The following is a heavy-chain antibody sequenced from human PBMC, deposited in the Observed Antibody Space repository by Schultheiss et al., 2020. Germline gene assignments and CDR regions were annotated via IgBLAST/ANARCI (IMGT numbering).Heavy chain of an antibody. CDR2: INSDGSST. Sequence: GGFLRLSCAASGFTFSSYSMNWVRQAPGKGLEWVSRINSDGSSTSYADSVKGRFTISRDNAKNSLYLQMNSLRAEDTAVYYCARVPSTYPLDYWGQGTLVTGSS. J-gene: IGHJ4*02. CDR3: ARVPSTYPLDY. V-gene: IGHV3-74*01. CDR1: GFTFSSYS.